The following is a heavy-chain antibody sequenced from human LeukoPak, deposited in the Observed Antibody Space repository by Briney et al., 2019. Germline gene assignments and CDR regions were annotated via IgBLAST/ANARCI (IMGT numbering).Heavy chain of an antibody. CDR3: ATGPPTMITFGGVIVY. CDR1: GFTFSGYW. CDR2: IKLDGSET. Sequence: GGSLRLSCAASGFTFSGYWMNWVRRAPGKGLEWVANIKLDGSETHYADSVEGRFTISRDNAKNTLYLQMNSLRAEDTAVYYCATGPPTMITFGGVIVYWGQGTLVTVSS. V-gene: IGHV3-7*01. D-gene: IGHD3-16*02. J-gene: IGHJ4*02.